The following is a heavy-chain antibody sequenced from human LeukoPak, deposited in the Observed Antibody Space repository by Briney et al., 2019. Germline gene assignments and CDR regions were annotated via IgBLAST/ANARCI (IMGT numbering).Heavy chain of an antibody. Sequence: ASETLSLTCTVSGDSISGYYWSWIRQPPEKGLESIGYIYYSGSTDYNPSLKSRVTISVDTSKNQFSLKLSSVTAADTAVYYCARHYYHSSGYYYFDYWGQGTLVTVSS. D-gene: IGHD3-22*01. CDR2: IYYSGST. V-gene: IGHV4-59*08. J-gene: IGHJ4*02. CDR1: GDSISGYY. CDR3: ARHYYHSSGYYYFDY.